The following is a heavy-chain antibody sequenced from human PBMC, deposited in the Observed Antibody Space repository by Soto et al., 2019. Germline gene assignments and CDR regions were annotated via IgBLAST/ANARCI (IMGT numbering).Heavy chain of an antibody. CDR1: GFTFSSYG. D-gene: IGHD3-22*01. CDR3: AKGVNYYDSSGYSAFDI. CDR2: ISYDGSNK. Sequence: QVQLVESGGGVVQPGRSLRLSCAASGFTFSSYGMHWVRQARGKGLEWVAVISYDGSNKYYADSVKGRFTISRDNSKNTLYLQMNSLRAEDTAVYYCAKGVNYYDSSGYSAFDIWGQGTMVTVSS. J-gene: IGHJ3*02. V-gene: IGHV3-30*18.